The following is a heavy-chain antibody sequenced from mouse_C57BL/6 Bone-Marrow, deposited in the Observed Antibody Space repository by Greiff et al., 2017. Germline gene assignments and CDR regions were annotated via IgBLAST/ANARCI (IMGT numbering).Heavy chain of an antibody. J-gene: IGHJ1*03. V-gene: IGHV8-8*01. CDR1: GFSLSTFGMG. D-gene: IGHD1-1*01. CDR3: ARSPHYGSSLSYWYVGV. CDR2: IWWDDDK. Sequence: QVTLKVSGPGILQPSQTLSLTCSFSGFSLSTFGMGVGWIRQPSGKGLAWLAHIWWDDDKYYNPALKSLLTISKDPSKNQVILKIANVDTADTATYYWARSPHYGSSLSYWYVGVWGTGTTVTVSS.